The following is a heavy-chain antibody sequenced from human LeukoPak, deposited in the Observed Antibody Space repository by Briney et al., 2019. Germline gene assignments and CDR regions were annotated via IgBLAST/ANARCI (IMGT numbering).Heavy chain of an antibody. V-gene: IGHV1-2*02. CDR1: GYTFTGYY. CDR2: INPNSGGT. Sequence: GASVEVSCKASGYTFTGYYMHWVRQAPGQGLEWMGWINPNSGGTNYAQKFQGRVTMTRDTSISTAYMELSRLRSDDTAVYYCARGGVTYYYGSGSPYYYMDVWGKGTTVTISS. CDR3: ARGGVTYYYGSGSPYYYMDV. J-gene: IGHJ6*03. D-gene: IGHD3-10*01.